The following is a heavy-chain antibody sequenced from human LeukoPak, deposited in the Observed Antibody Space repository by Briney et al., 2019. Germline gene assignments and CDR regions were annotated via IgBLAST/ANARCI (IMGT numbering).Heavy chain of an antibody. Sequence: PGRSLRLSCAASGFTFNNYAMHWVRQAPGKGLEWVAITSYDESEKYYVDSVKGRFTISRDNSKNTLYLQMNSLRTEDTAVYYCAKSKPPREYCSATSCFAGFGAFDIWGQGTMVTVSS. CDR3: AKSKPPREYCSATSCFAGFGAFDI. CDR2: TSYDESEK. V-gene: IGHV3-30*18. D-gene: IGHD2-2*01. CDR1: GFTFNNYA. J-gene: IGHJ3*02.